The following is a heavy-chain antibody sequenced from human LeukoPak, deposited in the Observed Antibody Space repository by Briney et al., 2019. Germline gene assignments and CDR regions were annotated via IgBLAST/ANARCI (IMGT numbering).Heavy chain of an antibody. J-gene: IGHJ4*02. D-gene: IGHD3-16*01. CDR2: IYYTGST. CDR3: TRGAGWLIDY. V-gene: IGHV4-39*07. CDR1: GGSINSYY. Sequence: SETLSLTCTVSGGSINSYYWGWIRQPPGKGLEWIGSIYYTGSTYYNPSLKSRVTISADTSKNHFSLKLNSVTTADTAVYYCTRGAGWLIDYWGQGILVTVSS.